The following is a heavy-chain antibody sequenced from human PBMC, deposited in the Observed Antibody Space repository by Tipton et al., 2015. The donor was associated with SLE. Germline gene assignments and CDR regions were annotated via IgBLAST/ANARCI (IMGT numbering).Heavy chain of an antibody. CDR2: IYHSGST. Sequence: TLSLTCAVSGGSISSGGYSWSWIRQPPGKGLEWIGYIYHSGSTYYNPSLKSRVTISVDRSKNQFSLKLSSVTAADTAVYYCAGLCSSTSCYQGWGQGTMVTVSS. V-gene: IGHV4-30-2*01. D-gene: IGHD2-2*01. CDR3: AGLCSSTSCYQG. CDR1: GGSISSGGYS. J-gene: IGHJ3*01.